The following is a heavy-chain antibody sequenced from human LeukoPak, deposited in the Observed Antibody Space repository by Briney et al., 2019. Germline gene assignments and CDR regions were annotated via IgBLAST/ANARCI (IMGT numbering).Heavy chain of an antibody. Sequence: PGGSLRLSCAASGFTFSDYYMSWIRQAPGKGLEWVSYISSSSSTIYYADSVKGRFTISRDNAKNSLYLQMNSLRAEDTAVYYCARDNRGYSGYGISEYYFDYWGQGTLVTVSS. J-gene: IGHJ4*02. V-gene: IGHV3-11*04. CDR3: ARDNRGYSGYGISEYYFDY. CDR1: GFTFSDYY. D-gene: IGHD5-12*01. CDR2: ISSSSSTI.